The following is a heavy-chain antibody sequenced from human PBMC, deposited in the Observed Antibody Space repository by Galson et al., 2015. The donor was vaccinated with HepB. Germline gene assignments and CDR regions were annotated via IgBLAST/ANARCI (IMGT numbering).Heavy chain of an antibody. D-gene: IGHD2-21*02. CDR3: TSRRLCGGDCYEFDY. CDR1: GFTFSGSA. J-gene: IGHJ4*02. Sequence: SLRLSCAASGFTFSGSAMHWVRQASGKGLEWVGRIRSKANSYATAYAASVKGRFTISRDDSKNTAYLQMNSLKTEDTAVYYCTSRRLCGGDCYEFDYWGQGTLVTVSS. CDR2: IRSKANSYAT. V-gene: IGHV3-73*01.